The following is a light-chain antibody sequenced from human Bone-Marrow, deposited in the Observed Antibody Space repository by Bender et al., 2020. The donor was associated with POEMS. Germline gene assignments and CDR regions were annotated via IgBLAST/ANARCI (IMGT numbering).Light chain of an antibody. CDR3: CSYASGSTYYV. CDR2: GYN. CDR1: SSNTGSGYD. V-gene: IGLV1-40*01. J-gene: IGLJ1*01. Sequence: QSVLTPPPSVSGAPGQRVTISCTGSSSNTGSGYDINWYQHLPGTAPKLLIYGYNNRPSGVPDRFSGSKSGTSASLAISGLRAEDEGNYYCCSYASGSTYYVFGAGTKVTVL.